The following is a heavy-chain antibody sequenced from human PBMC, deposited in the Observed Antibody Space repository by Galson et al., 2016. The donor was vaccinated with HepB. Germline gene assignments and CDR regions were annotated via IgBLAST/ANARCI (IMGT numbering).Heavy chain of an antibody. CDR2: ISGDVGST. CDR3: AKPYYYDSDDYPWAFFDS. Sequence: KGLEWVSTISGDVGSTYYTDSVKGRFTISRDNSKNTVYLQMHSLRAADTAVYYCAKPYYYDSDDYPWAFFDSWGQGTLVPVSS. J-gene: IGHJ4*02. D-gene: IGHD3-22*01. V-gene: IGHV3-23*01.